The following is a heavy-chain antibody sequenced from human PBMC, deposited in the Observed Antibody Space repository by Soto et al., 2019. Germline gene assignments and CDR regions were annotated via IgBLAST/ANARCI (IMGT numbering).Heavy chain of an antibody. D-gene: IGHD2-15*01. CDR3: ERGGGVKLAATSFHAVDV. CDR1: GGSFSNFA. J-gene: IGHJ6*04. V-gene: IGHV1-69*01. CDR2: IIPVFGTP. Sequence: QVQLVQSGAEVKKPGSSMKVSCKTSGGSFSNFAISWVRQAPGQGFEWMRAIIPVFGTPDYAQEFQGRVTILADESTNTADLELSSLRSDDTAVYSCERGGGVKLAATSFHAVDVLGLGTAVTVSS.